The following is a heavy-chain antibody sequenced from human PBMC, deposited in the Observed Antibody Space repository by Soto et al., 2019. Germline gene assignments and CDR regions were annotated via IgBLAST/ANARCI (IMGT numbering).Heavy chain of an antibody. Sequence: AAVKVSCKASGYTFTSYYMHWVRQAPGQGLEWMGIINPSGGSTSYAQKFQGRVTMTRDTSTSTVYMELSSLRSEDTAVYYCAGEGGGGGGMDVWGQGTTVTVPS. CDR2: INPSGGST. CDR3: AGEGGGGGGMDV. J-gene: IGHJ6*02. D-gene: IGHD2-15*01. V-gene: IGHV1-46*01. CDR1: GYTFTSYY.